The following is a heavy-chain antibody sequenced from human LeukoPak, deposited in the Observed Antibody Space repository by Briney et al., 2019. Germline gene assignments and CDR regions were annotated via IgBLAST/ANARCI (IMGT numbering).Heavy chain of an antibody. D-gene: IGHD2-8*02. CDR3: ARVGAYGLLVANAFDI. CDR2: IYSGGST. Sequence: GGSLRLSCAASGFTVSSNYMSWVRQAPGKGLEWVSVIYSGGSTYYADSVKGRFTISRDNSKNTLYLQMNSLRAEDTAVYYCARVGAYGLLVANAFDIWGQGTMVTVSS. J-gene: IGHJ3*02. CDR1: GFTVSSNY. V-gene: IGHV3-53*01.